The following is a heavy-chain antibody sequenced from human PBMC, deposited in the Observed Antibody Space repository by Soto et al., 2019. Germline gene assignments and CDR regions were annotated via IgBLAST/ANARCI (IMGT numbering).Heavy chain of an antibody. CDR2: INHSGST. CDR3: ARQGSGWQDVDS. V-gene: IGHV4-34*01. Sequence: SETLSLTCAVYGGSFSGYYWSWIRQPPGKGLEWIGEINHSGSTNYNPSLKSRVTISLDTSRNQFSLQLRSVTAADTAVYYCARQGSGWQDVDSWGQGTLVTVSS. CDR1: GGSFSGYY. D-gene: IGHD6-19*01. J-gene: IGHJ4*02.